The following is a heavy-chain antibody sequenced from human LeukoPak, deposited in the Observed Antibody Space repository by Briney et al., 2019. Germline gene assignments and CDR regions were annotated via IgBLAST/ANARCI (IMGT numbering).Heavy chain of an antibody. D-gene: IGHD6-13*01. Sequence: GASVKVSCKASGYTFTGYYMHWLRQAPGQGLEWMGWINPNSGGTNYAQKFQGRVTMTRDTSISTAYMELSRLRSDDTAVYYCARDLGIAAAGTPYQIWGQGTMVTVSS. V-gene: IGHV1-2*02. CDR2: INPNSGGT. J-gene: IGHJ3*02. CDR3: ARDLGIAAAGTPYQI. CDR1: GYTFTGYY.